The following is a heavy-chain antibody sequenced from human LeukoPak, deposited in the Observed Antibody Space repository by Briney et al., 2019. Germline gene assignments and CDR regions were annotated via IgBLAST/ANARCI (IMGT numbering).Heavy chain of an antibody. CDR2: MSHNRGT. CDR1: GHSISTGYY. Sequence: SETLSLTCAVSGHSISTGYYWGWIRQPPGKGLEWIGSMSHNRGTYYNPSLKSRVTISMDTSKDQISLRLTSVTAADTAVYYCASYYASGVSAYNYYGMDVWGKGTTVTVSS. J-gene: IGHJ6*04. D-gene: IGHD3-10*01. V-gene: IGHV4-38-2*01. CDR3: ASYYASGVSAYNYYGMDV.